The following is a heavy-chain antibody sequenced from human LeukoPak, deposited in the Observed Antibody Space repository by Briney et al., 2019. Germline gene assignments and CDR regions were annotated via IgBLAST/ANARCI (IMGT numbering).Heavy chain of an antibody. J-gene: IGHJ4*02. CDR1: GGSISSYY. D-gene: IGHD4-17*01. CDR3: ARGQGTVTTH. CDR2: IYYSGST. Sequence: SETLSLTCTVSGGSISSYYWSWIRQPPGKGLEWIGYIYYSGSTNYDPSLKSRVTISVDTSKNQFSLKLSSVTAADTAVYYCARGQGTVTTHWGQGTLVTVSS. V-gene: IGHV4-59*01.